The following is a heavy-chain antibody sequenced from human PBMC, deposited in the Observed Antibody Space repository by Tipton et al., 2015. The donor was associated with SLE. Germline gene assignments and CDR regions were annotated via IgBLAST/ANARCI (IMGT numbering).Heavy chain of an antibody. V-gene: IGHV4-59*11. J-gene: IGHJ4*02. D-gene: IGHD2-15*01. CDR1: GGSISSHY. CDR3: AREDCSGGSCYSFDS. Sequence: TLSLTCSVSGGSISSHYWSWIRQPPGKGLEWIGYIYYTTTNYNPSLKSRVTISVDTSKNQFSLKLNSVTAADTAVYYCAREDCSGGSCYSFDSWGQGTLVTVPS. CDR2: IYYTTT.